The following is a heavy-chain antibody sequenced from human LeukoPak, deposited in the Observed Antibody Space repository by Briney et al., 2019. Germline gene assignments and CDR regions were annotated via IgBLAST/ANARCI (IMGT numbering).Heavy chain of an antibody. J-gene: IGHJ5*02. CDR1: GYTFTGYY. CDR3: ARFRRLGYCSSTSCSKYNWSDP. Sequence: ASVKVSCKASGYTFTGYYMHWVRQAPGQGLEWMGWINPNSGGTNYAQKFQGRVTMTRDTSISTAYMELSRLRSDDTAVYYCARFRRLGYCSSTSCSKYNWSDPWGQGTLVTVSS. D-gene: IGHD2-2*01. CDR2: INPNSGGT. V-gene: IGHV1-2*02.